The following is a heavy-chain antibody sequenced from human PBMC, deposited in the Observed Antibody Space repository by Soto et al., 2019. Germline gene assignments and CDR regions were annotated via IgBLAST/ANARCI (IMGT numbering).Heavy chain of an antibody. CDR1: GSTFGYYA. V-gene: IGHV3-49*04. D-gene: IGHD3-22*01. J-gene: IGHJ4*02. CDR3: TRDLKVPLDYYYDSSGYYY. Sequence: GGSRRRCCPASGSTFGYYAMSWVREAPGKGLEWVGFIRSKAYGGTTEYAASVKGRFTISRDDSKSIAYLQMNSLKTEDTAVYYCTRDLKVPLDYYYDSSGYYYWGQGTLVTVSS. CDR2: IRSKAYGGTT.